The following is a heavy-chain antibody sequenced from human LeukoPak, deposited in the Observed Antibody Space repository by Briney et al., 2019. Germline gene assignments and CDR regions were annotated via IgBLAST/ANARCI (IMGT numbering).Heavy chain of an antibody. CDR2: ISSSGSTI. CDR3: ARDRVVITGDYFDY. V-gene: IGHV3-11*01. J-gene: IGHJ4*02. Sequence: GGSLRLSWAASGFTFSDYYMSWIRQAPGKGLEWVSYISSSGSTIYYADSVKGRFTISRDNAKNSLYLQMNSLRAEDTAVYYCARDRVVITGDYFDYWGQGTLVTVSS. D-gene: IGHD3-22*01. CDR1: GFTFSDYY.